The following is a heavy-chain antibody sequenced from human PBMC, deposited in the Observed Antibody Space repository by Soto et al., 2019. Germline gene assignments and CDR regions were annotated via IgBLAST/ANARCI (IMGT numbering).Heavy chain of an antibody. CDR3: ARSTRYSSSWYRPEQQEGLPSYYYYGMDV. Sequence: SETLSLTCTVSGGSISSYYWSWIRQPPGKGLEWIGYIYYSGSTNYNPSLKSRVTISVDTSKNQFSLKLSSVTAADTAVYYCARSTRYSSSWYRPEQQEGLPSYYYYGMDVWGQGTTVTVSS. CDR2: IYYSGST. CDR1: GGSISSYY. J-gene: IGHJ6*02. D-gene: IGHD6-13*01. V-gene: IGHV4-59*01.